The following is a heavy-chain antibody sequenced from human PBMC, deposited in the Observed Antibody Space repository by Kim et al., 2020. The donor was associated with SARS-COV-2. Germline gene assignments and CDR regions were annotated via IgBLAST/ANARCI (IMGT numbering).Heavy chain of an antibody. CDR3: ARHYQPSLLWFGELHVDY. J-gene: IGHJ4*02. V-gene: IGHV5-51*01. D-gene: IGHD3-10*01. CDR2: IYPGDSDT. CDR1: GYSFTSYW. Sequence: GESLKISCKGSGYSFTSYWIGWVRQMPGKGLEWMGIIYPGDSDTRYSPSFQGQVTISADKSISTAYLQWSSLKASDTAMYYCARHYQPSLLWFGELHVDYWGQGTLVTVSS.